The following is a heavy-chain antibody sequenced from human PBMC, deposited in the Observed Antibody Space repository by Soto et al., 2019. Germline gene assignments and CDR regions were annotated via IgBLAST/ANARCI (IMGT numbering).Heavy chain of an antibody. CDR1: GFTFSNYA. CDR2: ISGGGGST. D-gene: IGHD2-21*02. Sequence: EVQLLKSGGGLVQPGGSLRLSCAASGFTFSNYAINWVRLAPGKGLEWVSGISGGGGSTYYADSVKGRFTIFRDTSKNTVFLQMNSLRADDTAVYYCAKGFIVVVTVLRPDDAFDVWGQGTMVTVSS. J-gene: IGHJ3*01. CDR3: AKGFIVVVTVLRPDDAFDV. V-gene: IGHV3-23*01.